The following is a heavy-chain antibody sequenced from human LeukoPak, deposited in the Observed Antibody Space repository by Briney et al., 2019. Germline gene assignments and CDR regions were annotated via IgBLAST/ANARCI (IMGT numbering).Heavy chain of an antibody. CDR2: MHYSGNT. CDR3: ARHKEHGGNPTFDS. V-gene: IGHV4-39*01. Sequence: SETLSLTCTVSGGSIISGSYYWGWIRQPPGKGLEWIATMHYSGNTWYNPSLKSRVTISVDTSKNQVSLNLASVTAADTAVYYCARHKEHGGNPTFDSWGQGTLVTVAP. CDR1: GGSIISGSYY. D-gene: IGHD4-23*01. J-gene: IGHJ4*02.